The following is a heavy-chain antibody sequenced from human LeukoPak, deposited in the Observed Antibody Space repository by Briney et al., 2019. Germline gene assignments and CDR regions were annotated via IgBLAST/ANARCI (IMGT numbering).Heavy chain of an antibody. Sequence: SETLSHTCTVSGGSISSYYWSWIRQPPGKGLEWIGYIYYSGTTNYNPSLKSRVTISVDTSKNQFSLRVTSVIAADTAMYYRARQWDYYGSGSPTPIDYWGQGTLVTVSS. CDR1: GGSISSYY. V-gene: IGHV4-59*08. J-gene: IGHJ4*02. D-gene: IGHD3-10*01. CDR2: IYYSGTT. CDR3: ARQWDYYGSGSPTPIDY.